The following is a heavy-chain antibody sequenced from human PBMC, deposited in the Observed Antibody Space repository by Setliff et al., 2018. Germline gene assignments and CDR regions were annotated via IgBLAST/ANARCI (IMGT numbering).Heavy chain of an antibody. D-gene: IGHD2-8*01. CDR1: GYIFSDYG. J-gene: IGHJ4*01. V-gene: IGHV1-18*01. Sequence: GASVKVSCKSSGYIFSDYGITWVRQAPGQGLEWMGWANNNNFNTNYTQKFQGRLTMTTDKSTNMAYLDLRGLRLDDTAIYFCLRLVRYCSRTACQRTSGDEVWGQGTLVTVSS. CDR2: ANNNNFNT. CDR3: LRLVRYCSRTACQRTSGDEV.